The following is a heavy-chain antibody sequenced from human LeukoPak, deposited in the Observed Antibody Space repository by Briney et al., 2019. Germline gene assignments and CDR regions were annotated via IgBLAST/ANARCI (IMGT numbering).Heavy chain of an antibody. CDR3: VRTGWELLTI. J-gene: IGHJ4*02. Sequence: PSETLSLTCNVSGASFESHYWTWIRQTPDKRLEWIGYYFDTGSTDYNPSLKGRVTMSVDRPKNQFFLSLKSVTAADTAVYYCVRTGWELLTIWGPGTPVTVSS. CDR1: GASFESHY. CDR2: YFDTGST. D-gene: IGHD4-23*01. V-gene: IGHV4-59*11.